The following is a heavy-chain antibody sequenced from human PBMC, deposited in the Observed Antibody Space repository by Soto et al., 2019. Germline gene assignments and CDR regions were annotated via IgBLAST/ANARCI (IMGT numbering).Heavy chain of an antibody. D-gene: IGHD5-12*01. CDR3: AKDHSGYPYYYYGMDV. CDR2: ISGSGGST. V-gene: IGHV3-23*01. CDR1: GFTFSSHA. J-gene: IGHJ6*02. Sequence: PGGSLRLSWAASGFTFSSHAMSWVRQAPGKGLEWVSAISGSGGSTYYADSVKGRFTISRDNSKNTLYLQMNSLRAEDTAVYYCAKDHSGYPYYYYGMDVWGQGTTVTVSS.